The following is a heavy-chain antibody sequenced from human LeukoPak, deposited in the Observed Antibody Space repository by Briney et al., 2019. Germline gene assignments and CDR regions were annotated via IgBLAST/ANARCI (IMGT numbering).Heavy chain of an antibody. CDR2: IKNDGSEK. CDR1: GFTFSSYS. V-gene: IGHV3-7*01. J-gene: IGHJ4*02. Sequence: GGSLRLSCAASGFTFSSYSMSWVRQAPGKGLEWVANIKNDGSEKYYVDSVKGRFTISRDNAKNSLYLQMNSLRAEDTAVYYCARVLNYYDSSGYYSGTFDYWGQGTLVTVSS. D-gene: IGHD3-22*01. CDR3: ARVLNYYDSSGYYSGTFDY.